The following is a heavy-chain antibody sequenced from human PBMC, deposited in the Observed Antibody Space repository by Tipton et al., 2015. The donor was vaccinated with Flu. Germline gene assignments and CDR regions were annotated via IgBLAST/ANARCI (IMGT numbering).Heavy chain of an antibody. V-gene: IGHV4-59*01. CDR3: ARGEFYGGGTSGPYFDN. CDR2: LYDSGTT. J-gene: IGHJ4*02. Sequence: TLSLTCSVSGGSMSRYCWSWVRQAPGKGLEWIGCLYDSGTTKYNPSLKSRVTISVDTSTNQLSLTLTSVTTADTAVYYCARGEFYGGGTSGPYFDNWGQGTRVSVSA. D-gene: IGHD1/OR15-1a*01. CDR1: GGSMSRYC.